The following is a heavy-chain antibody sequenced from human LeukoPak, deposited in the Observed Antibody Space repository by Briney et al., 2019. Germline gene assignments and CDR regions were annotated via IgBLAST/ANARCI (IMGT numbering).Heavy chain of an antibody. CDR2: IYYSGGT. V-gene: IGHV4-59*08. D-gene: IGHD3-22*01. J-gene: IGHJ5*02. Sequence: PSETLSLTCTVSGGSISSYYWSWIRQPPGKGLEWIGYIYYSGGTNYNPSLKSRVTISVDTSKNQFSLKLSSVTAADTAVYYCARQNYYDSSGYYVWFDPWGQGTLVTVSS. CDR3: ARQNYYDSSGYYVWFDP. CDR1: GGSISSYY.